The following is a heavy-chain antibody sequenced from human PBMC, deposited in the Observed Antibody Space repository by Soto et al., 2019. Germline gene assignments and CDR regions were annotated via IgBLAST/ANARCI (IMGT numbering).Heavy chain of an antibody. CDR2: ISSSSRYT. Sequence: GESLRLSCAASGFTFTYYYRSSIRQAPRKRLVGVSYISSSSRYTNYADSVKGRFTISIDNAKNSLYLQMNSLRAEDAAVYYCARDRAAYHGMDVWGQGTTVTVSS. J-gene: IGHJ6*02. D-gene: IGHD6-13*01. V-gene: IGHV3-11*06. CDR1: GFTFTYYY. CDR3: ARDRAAYHGMDV.